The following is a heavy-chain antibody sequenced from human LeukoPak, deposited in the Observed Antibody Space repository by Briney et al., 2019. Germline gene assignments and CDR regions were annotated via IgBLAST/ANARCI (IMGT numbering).Heavy chain of an antibody. Sequence: PSETLSLTCTVSGGSISSYYWSWIRQPPGKGLEWIGYIYYSGSTNYNPSLKSRVTISVDTSKNQFSLKLSSVTAADTAVYYCARGDCSSTSCYIGDWFDPWGQGTLVTVSS. J-gene: IGHJ5*02. CDR2: IYYSGST. V-gene: IGHV4-59*01. CDR1: GGSISSYY. CDR3: ARGDCSSTSCYIGDWFDP. D-gene: IGHD2-2*02.